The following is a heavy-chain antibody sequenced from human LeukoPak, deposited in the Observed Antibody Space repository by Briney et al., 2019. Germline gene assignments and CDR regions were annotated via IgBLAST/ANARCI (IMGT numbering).Heavy chain of an antibody. CDR3: AGRGHRYSRD. CDR2: IYDSGIT. V-gene: IGHV4-4*09. CDR1: GDSVTSGY. J-gene: IGHJ1*01. Sequence: SETLSLTCTVSGDSVTSGYWSWIRQPPGKGLEWIGYIYDSGITDYNPSLKSRLTISVDTSNNQFSLNLSSVTAADTAVYYCAGRGHRYSRDWGQGILVTVSS. D-gene: IGHD2-15*01.